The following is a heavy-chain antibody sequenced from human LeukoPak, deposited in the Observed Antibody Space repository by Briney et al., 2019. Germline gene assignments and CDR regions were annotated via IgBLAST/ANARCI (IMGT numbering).Heavy chain of an antibody. Sequence: GGSLRLSCAASGFTFDDYAMHWVRQAPGKGLEWVSLIGGDGGSTYFADSVKGRFTISRDNSKNSLFLQMKSLRTDDTALYYCVKEPHYYDRSGYFWGQGTLVTVSS. J-gene: IGHJ4*02. V-gene: IGHV3-43*02. D-gene: IGHD3-22*01. CDR2: IGGDGGST. CDR3: VKEPHYYDRSGYF. CDR1: GFTFDDYA.